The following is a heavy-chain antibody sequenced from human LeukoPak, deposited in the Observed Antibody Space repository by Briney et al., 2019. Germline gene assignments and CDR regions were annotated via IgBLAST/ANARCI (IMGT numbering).Heavy chain of an antibody. CDR3: AKSGGLSGSGRLAMDV. J-gene: IGHJ6*02. CDR2: ISGSGGST. CDR1: GFTFSTYA. V-gene: IGHV3-23*01. Sequence: KPGGSLRLSCAASGFTFSTYAMSWVRLAPGKGLEWVSGISGSGGSTYYADSVKGRFTSSRDNSNNTLYVQMNSLRVEDTAVYYCAKSGGLSGSGRLAMDVWGQGTTVTVSS. D-gene: IGHD3-10*01.